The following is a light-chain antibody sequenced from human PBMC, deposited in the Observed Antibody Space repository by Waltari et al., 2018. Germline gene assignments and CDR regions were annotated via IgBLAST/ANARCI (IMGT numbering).Light chain of an antibody. CDR3: HQYGSSPHT. Sequence: DIVMTQAPLSLSVTPGQSASISCKSTQSLLHSDGKTYLYWYLPRPGQSPQLLIYEVSRRFSGVPDRFSGSGSGTEFTLKISRVEPEDFAVYHCHQYGSSPHTFGGGTKVEIE. V-gene: IGKV2-29*01. CDR1: QSLLHSDGKTY. CDR2: EVS. J-gene: IGKJ4*01.